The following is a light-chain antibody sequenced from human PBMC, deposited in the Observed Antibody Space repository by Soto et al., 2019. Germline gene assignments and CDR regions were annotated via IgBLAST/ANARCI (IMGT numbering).Light chain of an antibody. J-gene: IGKJ2*01. CDR3: QQYGSSPPHT. CDR1: QSVSSSY. Sequence: EIVLTQSPGTLSLSPGERATLSCRASQSVSSSYLAWYQQKPGQAPRLLIYDASSRATGIPDRFNGSGSGTDFTLTISRLEPEDFAVYYCQQYGSSPPHTFGQGTKLEIK. V-gene: IGKV3-20*01. CDR2: DAS.